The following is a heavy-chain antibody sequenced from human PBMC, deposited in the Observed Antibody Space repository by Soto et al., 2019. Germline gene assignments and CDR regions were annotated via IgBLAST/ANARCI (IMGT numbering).Heavy chain of an antibody. CDR3: ARGEDCSSTSCFNWFDP. V-gene: IGHV4-59*01. D-gene: IGHD2-2*01. CDR1: GGSISSYY. J-gene: IGHJ5*02. Sequence: SETLSLTCTVSGGSISSYYWSWIRQPPGKGLEWIGYIYYSGSTNYNPSLKSRVTISVDTSKNQFSLKLSSVTAADTAVYYCARGEDCSSTSCFNWFDPWGQGTLVTVSS. CDR2: IYYSGST.